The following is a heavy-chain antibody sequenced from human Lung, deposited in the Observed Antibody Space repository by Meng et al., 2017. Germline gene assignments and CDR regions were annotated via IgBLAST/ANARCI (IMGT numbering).Heavy chain of an antibody. V-gene: IGHV4-34*01. CDR3: ARGPTTMAHDFDY. D-gene: IGHD3-10*01. J-gene: IGHJ4*02. CDR2: INHSGSN. Sequence: GQIQESVPGLVKALESLSFVCVVPGGCFSDCYWSWIRPPTGKGLECIGEINHSGSNNYNPTLESRATISVDTSQINLSLKLSSVTAADSDVYYCARGPTTMAHDFDYWGQGTLVTVSS. CDR1: GGCFSDCY.